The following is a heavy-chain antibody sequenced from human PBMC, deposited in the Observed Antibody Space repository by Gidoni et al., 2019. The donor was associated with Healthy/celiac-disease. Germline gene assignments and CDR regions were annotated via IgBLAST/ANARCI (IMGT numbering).Heavy chain of an antibody. V-gene: IGHV3-48*02. J-gene: IGHJ4*02. D-gene: IGHD3-16*02. CDR2: ISSSSSTI. CDR3: ARDQFPSPIWGSYSYTDTIRGGGFDY. Sequence: EVQLVESGGGLVQPGGSLRLSCAASGFTFSSYSMNWIRQAPGKGLEWVSYISSSSSTIYYADVWKGRCTISREKAKKSLYRKMKSMGDEDTAGYYWARDQFPSPIWGSYSYTDTIRGGGFDYWGQGTLVTVSS. CDR1: GFTFSSYS.